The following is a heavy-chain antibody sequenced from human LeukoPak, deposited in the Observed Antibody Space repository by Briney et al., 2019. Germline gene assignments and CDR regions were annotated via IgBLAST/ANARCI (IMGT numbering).Heavy chain of an antibody. CDR3: ARHSPSYDRRGHWFDP. CDR2: IYYSGST. Sequence: SETLSLTCTVSGGSISSSSYYWGWIRQPPGKGLEWIGSIYYSGSTYYNPSLKSRVTISVDTSQNQFSLKLSSVTAADTAVYYCARHSPSYDRRGHWFDPWGQGTLVTVSS. CDR1: GGSISSSSYY. D-gene: IGHD3-22*01. J-gene: IGHJ5*02. V-gene: IGHV4-39*01.